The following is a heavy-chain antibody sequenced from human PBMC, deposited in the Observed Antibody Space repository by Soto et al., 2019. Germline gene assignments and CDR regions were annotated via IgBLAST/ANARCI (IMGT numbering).Heavy chain of an antibody. CDR2: ISYDGTKT. CDR3: AIGRGPRRQWLIDAVDY. J-gene: IGHJ4*02. Sequence: QVQLVESGGGVVQPGRSLRVSCAASGFTFSIYAMHWVRQAPGTGLEWVAVISYDGTKTYYADSVKGRFTISRDNSKNTVDLQMNSLRDEDTAVYYCAIGRGPRRQWLIDAVDYWCQGTVVTVSP. V-gene: IGHV3-30*03. D-gene: IGHD6-19*01. CDR1: GFTFSIYA.